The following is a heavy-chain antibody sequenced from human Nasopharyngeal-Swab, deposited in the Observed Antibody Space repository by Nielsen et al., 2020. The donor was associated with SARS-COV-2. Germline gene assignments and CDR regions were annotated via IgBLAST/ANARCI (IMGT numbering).Heavy chain of an antibody. Sequence: GGSLRLSCAASGFAFTDYSMDWVRQAPGKRLEWVSYITSSSSTRYYADSVKGRFTVSRDNAKNSLYLQMSSLRDEDTAVYYCVREFEATGATYLDYWGLGTLVTVSS. CDR2: ITSSSSTR. D-gene: IGHD1-26*01. J-gene: IGHJ4*02. V-gene: IGHV3-48*02. CDR1: GFAFTDYS. CDR3: VREFEATGATYLDY.